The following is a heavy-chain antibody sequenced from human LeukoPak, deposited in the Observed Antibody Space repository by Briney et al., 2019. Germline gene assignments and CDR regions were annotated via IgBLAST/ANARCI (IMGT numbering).Heavy chain of an antibody. J-gene: IGHJ6*03. CDR3: ARLGYSGYACYMDV. D-gene: IGHD5-12*01. Sequence: TASETLSLTCAVSGYSISSGYYWGWIRQPPGKGLEWIGSIYHSGSTYYNPSLKSRVTISVDTSKNQFSLKLSSVTAADTAVYYCARLGYSGYACYMDVWGKGTTVTVSS. CDR2: IYHSGST. CDR1: GYSISSGYY. V-gene: IGHV4-38-2*01.